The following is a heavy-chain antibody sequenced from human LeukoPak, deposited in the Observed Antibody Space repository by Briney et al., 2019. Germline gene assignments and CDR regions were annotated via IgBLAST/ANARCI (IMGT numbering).Heavy chain of an antibody. Sequence: PSETPSLTCAVYGGSFSGYYWSWIRQPPGKGLEWIGEINHSGSTNYNPSLKSRVTISVDTSKNQFSLKLSSVTAADTAVYYCAMVRGVISYYYYMDVWGKGSTVTVSS. V-gene: IGHV4-34*01. CDR1: GGSFSGYY. CDR2: INHSGST. CDR3: AMVRGVISYYYYMDV. J-gene: IGHJ6*03. D-gene: IGHD3-10*01.